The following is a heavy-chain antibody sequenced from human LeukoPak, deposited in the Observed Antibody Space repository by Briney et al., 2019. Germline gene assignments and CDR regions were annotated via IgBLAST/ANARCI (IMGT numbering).Heavy chain of an antibody. J-gene: IGHJ5*02. D-gene: IGHD2-2*01. Sequence: SETLSLTCTVSGGSISSYYWSWIRQPPGQGLGWLGDIYCSGSTNYIPSLESRVTISVDTSKDQFSLKLSSVTAADTAVYYCARVEPSQLHWRGWVVRWEQATLITVS. CDR1: GGSISSYY. CDR2: IYCSGST. CDR3: ARVEPSQLHWRGWVVR. V-gene: IGHV4-59*01.